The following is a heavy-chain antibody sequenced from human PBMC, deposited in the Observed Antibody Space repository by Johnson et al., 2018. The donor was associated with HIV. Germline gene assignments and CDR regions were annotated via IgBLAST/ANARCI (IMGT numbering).Heavy chain of an antibody. CDR1: RFTFSTYG. Sequence: QVQLVESGGGVVQPGRSLRLSCAASRFTFSTYGMHWVRQVPDKGLEWVAVISYDGTNQYHADSVKGRFTISRDNSKNTLYLQMNSLRAEDTALYYCARAGIAARPPTRPPDAFDIWGQGTMVTVSS. CDR2: ISYDGTNQ. CDR3: ARAGIAARPPTRPPDAFDI. J-gene: IGHJ3*02. D-gene: IGHD6-6*01. V-gene: IGHV3-30*03.